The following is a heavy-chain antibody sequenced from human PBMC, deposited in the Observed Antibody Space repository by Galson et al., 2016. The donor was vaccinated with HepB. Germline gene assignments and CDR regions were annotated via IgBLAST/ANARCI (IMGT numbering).Heavy chain of an antibody. J-gene: IGHJ5*02. D-gene: IGHD2-21*01. CDR3: ARGLREDPPDQ. V-gene: IGHV1-69*13. CDR1: GGSFRADV. Sequence: SVKVSCKASGGSFRADVFSWVRQAPGQGLEWMGGIIPTFDSTTYAQKFQGRVTLTADGSTTTVYMELRSLRSDDTAVYYCARGLREDPPDQWGQGTLVIVSS. CDR2: IIPTFDST.